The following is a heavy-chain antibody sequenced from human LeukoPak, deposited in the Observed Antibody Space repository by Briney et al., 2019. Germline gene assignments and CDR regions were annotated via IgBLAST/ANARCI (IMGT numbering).Heavy chain of an antibody. J-gene: IGHJ4*02. Sequence: SETLSLTCAVFDDSIYTNKWWSWVRQPPGKGLEWIGEVSQTGTTYYDPSLTGRITISVDRSRNQFSLTLRSATAADTGVYYCASHMAVPGTRGFDDWGQGIPVTVSS. CDR1: DDSIYTNKW. V-gene: IGHV4-4*02. CDR2: VSQTGTT. CDR3: ASHMAVPGTRGFDD. D-gene: IGHD6-19*01.